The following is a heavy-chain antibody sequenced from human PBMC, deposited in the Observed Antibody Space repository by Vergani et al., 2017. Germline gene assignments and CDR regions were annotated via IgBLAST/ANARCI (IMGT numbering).Heavy chain of an antibody. Sequence: EVHLLESGGGLVQPGGSLRLSCAGSEFTFSHFAMSWVRQAPEKGLEWVSVISDGGGSTYYADSVKGRFTISRDTSKNTLHLQINNLRVEDTAVYYCARGNYYGSGTYVDPWGQGTLVTVSS. CDR1: EFTFSHFA. CDR2: ISDGGGST. V-gene: IGHV3-23*01. CDR3: ARGNYYGSGTYVDP. D-gene: IGHD3-10*01. J-gene: IGHJ5*02.